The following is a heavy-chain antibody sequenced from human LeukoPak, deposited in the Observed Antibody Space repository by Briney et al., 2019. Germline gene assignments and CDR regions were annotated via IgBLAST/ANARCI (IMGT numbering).Heavy chain of an antibody. V-gene: IGHV1-69*05. CDR3: ARGGRGYSGYDSQYFDY. J-gene: IGHJ4*02. Sequence: GASVKVSCKASGGTFSSYANSWVRQAPGQGLEWMGGIIPIFGTANYAQKFQGRVTITTDESTSTAYMELSSLRSEDTAVYYCARGGRGYSGYDSQYFDYWGQGTLVTVSS. CDR1: GGTFSSYA. CDR2: IIPIFGTA. D-gene: IGHD5-12*01.